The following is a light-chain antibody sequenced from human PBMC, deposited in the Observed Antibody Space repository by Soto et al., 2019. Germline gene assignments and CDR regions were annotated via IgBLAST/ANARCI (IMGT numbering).Light chain of an antibody. CDR2: EAS. V-gene: IGKV1-33*01. CDR1: QDISNY. Sequence: DIQMNQSPSSLSASVGDRVTITCQASQDISNYLNWYQQKPGKAPKLLIYEASNLGTGVPSRFSGSGSGTDFTFTISSLPPEDIATYYCQQYDNLPLTFGGGTKVVIK. CDR3: QQYDNLPLT. J-gene: IGKJ4*01.